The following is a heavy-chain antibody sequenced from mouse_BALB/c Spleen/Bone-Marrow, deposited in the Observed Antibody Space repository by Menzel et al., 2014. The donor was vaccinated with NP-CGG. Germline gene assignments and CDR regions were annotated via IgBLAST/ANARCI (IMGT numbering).Heavy chain of an antibody. CDR1: GFTFSNFG. J-gene: IGHJ2*01. D-gene: IGHD2-1*01. CDR3: ARSHFYGKYFDY. CDR2: VSTGSTII. Sequence: AQSGGGLVQPGGSRKLSCAASGFTFSNFGMHWFRQSPEKGLEWVAFVSTGSTIIYYADTVKGRFTISRDNPENTLFLQMTSLRSEDTAIYYCARSHFYGKYFDYWGQGTTLTVSS. V-gene: IGHV5-17*02.